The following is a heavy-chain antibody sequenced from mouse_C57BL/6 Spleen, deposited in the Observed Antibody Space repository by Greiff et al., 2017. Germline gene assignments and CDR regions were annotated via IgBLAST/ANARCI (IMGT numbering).Heavy chain of an antibody. CDR3: ARSRDYDGFDY. J-gene: IGHJ2*01. D-gene: IGHD2-4*01. CDR2: IGPSDSYT. Sequence: QVQLQQPGAELVKPGASVKLSCKASGYTFTSYWMQWVKQRPGQGLEWIGEIGPSDSYTNYNQKFKGKATLTVDTSSSTAYMQLSSQTSEDSAVYYCARSRDYDGFDYWGQGTTLTVSS. CDR1: GYTFTSYW. V-gene: IGHV1-50*01.